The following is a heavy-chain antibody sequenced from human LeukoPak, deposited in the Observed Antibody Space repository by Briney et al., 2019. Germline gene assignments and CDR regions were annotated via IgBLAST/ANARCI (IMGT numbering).Heavy chain of an antibody. J-gene: IGHJ3*02. CDR2: INPNSGGT. CDR1: GYTFTGYY. V-gene: IGHV1-2*02. Sequence: ASVKVSCKASGYTFTGYYMHWVRQAPEQGLEWMGWINPNSGGTNYAQKFQGRVTMTRDTSISTAYMELSRLRSDDTAVYYCARDPITGTVGAFDIWGQGTIVTVSS. CDR3: ARDPITGTVGAFDI. D-gene: IGHD1-20*01.